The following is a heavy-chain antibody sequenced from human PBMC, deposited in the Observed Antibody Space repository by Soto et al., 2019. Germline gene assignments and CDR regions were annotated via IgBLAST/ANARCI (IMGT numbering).Heavy chain of an antibody. D-gene: IGHD2-2*01. CDR1: GASISSGDNS. Sequence: QLQLQESGSGLVKPSQTLSLTCSVSGASISSGDNSWSWIRQPPGKGLEWIGYIYHSGRTSYNPSLESRVTISVDRSKNQFSLKLTSVTAADSAVYYCARALLIMPAAPMSWFDPWGQGTLVTVSS. V-gene: IGHV4-30-2*01. CDR3: ARALLIMPAAPMSWFDP. CDR2: IYHSGRT. J-gene: IGHJ5*02.